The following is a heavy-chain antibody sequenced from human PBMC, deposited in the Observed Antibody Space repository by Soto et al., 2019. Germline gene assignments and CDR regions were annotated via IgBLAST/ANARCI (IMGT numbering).Heavy chain of an antibody. CDR2: INGGDGDM. J-gene: IGHJ5*01. Sequence: QVQLVQSGAEVKKPGASVKDSCKASGYSFIKYTIHWVRQAPGQRLEWMGWINGGDGDMKFSQKFQGRVTMTRDTTATTAYSVLRSLASEDPALCYCARVRAIAVGGLTGFDSWGQGTLVTVSS. V-gene: IGHV1-3*01. CDR1: GYSFIKYT. CDR3: ARVRAIAVGGLTGFDS. D-gene: IGHD6-13*01.